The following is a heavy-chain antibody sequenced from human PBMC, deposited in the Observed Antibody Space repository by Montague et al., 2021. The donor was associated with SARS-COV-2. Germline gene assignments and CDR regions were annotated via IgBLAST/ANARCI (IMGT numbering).Heavy chain of an antibody. D-gene: IGHD4-17*01. CDR3: ARHRNYGDHSLDNWFHP. CDR2: IYNSGTT. Sequence: SETLSLTCTVSGDSTSCPNCNWGWIRQAPGKGLDWIGTIYNSGTTYYXSCVKSRLTISIDTSKNQFSLKLTPVTAADTAVYYCARHRNYGDHSLDNWFHPWGQGALVTVSS. CDR1: GDSTSCPNCN. J-gene: IGHJ5*02. V-gene: IGHV4-39*01.